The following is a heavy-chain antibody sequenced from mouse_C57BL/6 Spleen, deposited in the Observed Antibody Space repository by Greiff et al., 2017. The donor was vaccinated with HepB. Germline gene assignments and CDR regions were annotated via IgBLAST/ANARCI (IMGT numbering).Heavy chain of an antibody. CDR1: GYTFTDYN. CDR3: ARSDGYLYWYFDV. Sequence: EVKLMESGPELVKPGASVKIPCKASGYTFTDYNMDWVKQSHGKSLEWIGDINPNNGGTIYNQKFKGKATLTVDKSSSTAYMELRSLTSEDTAVYYCARSDGYLYWYFDVWGTGTTVTVSS. CDR2: INPNNGGT. D-gene: IGHD2-3*01. V-gene: IGHV1-18*01. J-gene: IGHJ1*03.